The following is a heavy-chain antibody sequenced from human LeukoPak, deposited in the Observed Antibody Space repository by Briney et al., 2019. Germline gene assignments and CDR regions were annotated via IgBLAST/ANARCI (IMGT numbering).Heavy chain of an antibody. D-gene: IGHD2-15*01. Sequence: GGSLRLSCAASGFTFSSYSMNWVRQAPGKGLEWVSSISSSSRYIYYADSVKGRFTISRDNAKNSLYLQMNSLRAEDTAVYYCARIHCSGGICYSVWYYFDYWGQGTLVTVSS. CDR3: ARIHCSGGICYSVWYYFDY. CDR2: ISSSSRYI. CDR1: GFTFSSYS. V-gene: IGHV3-21*01. J-gene: IGHJ4*02.